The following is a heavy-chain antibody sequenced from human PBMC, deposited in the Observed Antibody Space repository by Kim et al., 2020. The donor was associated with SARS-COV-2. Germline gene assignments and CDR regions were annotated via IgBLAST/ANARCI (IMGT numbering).Heavy chain of an antibody. Sequence: YSQKFQGRDPITRDTSASTAYMELSSLRSEDTAVYYCARDRGIAAAGTNYWGQGTLVTVSS. J-gene: IGHJ4*02. D-gene: IGHD6-13*01. CDR3: ARDRGIAAAGTNY. V-gene: IGHV1-3*01.